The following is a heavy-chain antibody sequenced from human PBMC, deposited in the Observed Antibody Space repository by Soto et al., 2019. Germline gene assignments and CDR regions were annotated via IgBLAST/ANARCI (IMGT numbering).Heavy chain of an antibody. D-gene: IGHD3-10*02. CDR1: GGSVSSGTYY. J-gene: IGHJ4*02. Sequence: QVQLQESGPGLVKPSETLSLTCTVSGGSVSSGTYYWSWIRQSPGKGLEWIGYIYYSGSTNYNPSLKSRVTISVDTSKNQCSLKLSSVTAAYTAVYYCARRDSRMFMGYFDYWGQGTLVTGSS. V-gene: IGHV4-61*01. CDR2: IYYSGST. CDR3: ARRDSRMFMGYFDY.